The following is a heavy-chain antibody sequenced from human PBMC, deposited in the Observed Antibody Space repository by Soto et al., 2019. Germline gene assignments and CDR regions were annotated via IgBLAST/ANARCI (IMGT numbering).Heavy chain of an antibody. D-gene: IGHD3-3*01. CDR1: GFTFSSYS. V-gene: IGHV3-21*01. CDR3: ARATRQEGYYDFGSERGVSGMDV. CDR2: ISSSSSYI. J-gene: IGHJ6*02. Sequence: EVQLVESGGGLVKPGGSLRLSCAASGFTFSSYSMNWVRQAPGKGLEWVSSISSSSSYIYYADSVKGRFTISRDNAKNSLYLQMNSLRAEDTAVYYCARATRQEGYYDFGSERGVSGMDVWGQGTTVTVSS.